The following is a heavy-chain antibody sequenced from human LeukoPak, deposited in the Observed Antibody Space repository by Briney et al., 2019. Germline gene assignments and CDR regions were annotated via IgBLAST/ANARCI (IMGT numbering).Heavy chain of an antibody. D-gene: IGHD3-22*01. CDR2: IYYSGST. CDR3: ARPLYYDTVWFDP. Sequence: SETLSLTCTVSGGSISSSSYYWGWIRQPPGKGLEWIGSIYYSGSTYYNPSPKSRVTISVDTSKNQFSLKLSSVTAADTAVYYCARPLYYDTVWFDPWGQGTLVTVSS. J-gene: IGHJ5*02. CDR1: GGSISSSSYY. V-gene: IGHV4-39*01.